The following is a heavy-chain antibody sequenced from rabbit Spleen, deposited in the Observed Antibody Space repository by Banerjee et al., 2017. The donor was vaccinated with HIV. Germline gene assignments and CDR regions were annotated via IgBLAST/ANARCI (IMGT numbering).Heavy chain of an antibody. CDR3: ARDYNSGWDL. CDR1: GFSFSDKDV. D-gene: IGHD4-1*01. J-gene: IGHJ4*01. Sequence: EQLEESGGGLVKPGASLTLTCKASGFSFSDKDVMCWVRQTPGKGLEWIACINVVTGKAVYASWAKGRFTFSRTSSTTVTLQMTSLTAADTATYFCARDYNSGWDLWGPGTLVTVS. CDR2: INVVTGKA. V-gene: IGHV1S45*01.